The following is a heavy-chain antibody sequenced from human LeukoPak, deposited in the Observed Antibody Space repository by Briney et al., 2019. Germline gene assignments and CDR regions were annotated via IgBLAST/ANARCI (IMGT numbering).Heavy chain of an antibody. Sequence: GGSLRLSCAASGFTVSSNFMSWVRQARGKGLEWVSVIYSGGSTYYADSVKGRFTISRDNSKKTLCLQLNSLRVEDTAVYYCALGLVTDYWGQGTLVTVSS. V-gene: IGHV3-66*01. CDR2: IYSGGST. CDR1: GFTVSSNF. D-gene: IGHD3-9*01. J-gene: IGHJ4*02. CDR3: ALGLVTDY.